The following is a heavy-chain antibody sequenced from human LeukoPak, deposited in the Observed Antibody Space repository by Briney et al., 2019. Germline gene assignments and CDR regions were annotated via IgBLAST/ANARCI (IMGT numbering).Heavy chain of an antibody. Sequence: PSETLSLTCTVSGGSISSGSYYWSWIRQPAGKGLEWIGRIYTSGSTNYNPSLKSRVTRSVDTSKNQFSLKLSSVTAADTAVYYCARDCSGGSCYLVGDAFDIWGQGIMVTVSS. CDR3: ARDCSGGSCYLVGDAFDI. J-gene: IGHJ3*02. CDR1: GGSISSGSYY. V-gene: IGHV4-61*02. D-gene: IGHD2-15*01. CDR2: IYTSGST.